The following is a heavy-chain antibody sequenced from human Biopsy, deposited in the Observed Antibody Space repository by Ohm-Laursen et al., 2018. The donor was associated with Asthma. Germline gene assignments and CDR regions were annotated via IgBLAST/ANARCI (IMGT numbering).Heavy chain of an antibody. CDR2: ISSRGSNI. Sequence: SLRLSCAASGFTFRDYYMTWIRQAPGKGLEWVAYISSRGSNIFYADSVKGRFTISRDNAKKSLFLEMNSLTVEDTAVYFCARGYSTSWYFGYWGQRTLVTVSS. J-gene: IGHJ4*02. V-gene: IGHV3-11*01. CDR3: ARGYSTSWYFGY. D-gene: IGHD6-13*01. CDR1: GFTFRDYY.